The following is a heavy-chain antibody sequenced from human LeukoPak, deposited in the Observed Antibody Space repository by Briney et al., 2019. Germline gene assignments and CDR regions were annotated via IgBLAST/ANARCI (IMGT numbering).Heavy chain of an antibody. CDR1: GYSISSGYY. J-gene: IGHJ6*03. CDR2: IYHSGST. D-gene: IGHD2-15*01. V-gene: IGHV4-38-2*02. Sequence: PSETLSLTCTVSGYSISSGYYWGWIRQPPGKGLEWIGSIYHSGSTYYNPSLKSRVTISLDTSKNQFSLKLSSVTAADTAVYYCAKVRGCSGGSCYYGYYYMDVWGKGTTVTVSS. CDR3: AKVRGCSGGSCYYGYYYMDV.